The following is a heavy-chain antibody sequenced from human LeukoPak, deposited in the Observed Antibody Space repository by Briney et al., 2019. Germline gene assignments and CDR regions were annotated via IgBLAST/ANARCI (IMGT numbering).Heavy chain of an antibody. CDR3: AREREFYDSSGYYYGVFDY. V-gene: IGHV3-30-3*01. D-gene: IGHD3-22*01. CDR2: ISYDGSNK. CDR1: GFTFSSYA. J-gene: IGHJ4*02. Sequence: PGGSLRLSCAASGFTFSSYAMHWVRQAPGKGLEWVAVISYDGSNKYYADSVKGRFTIPRDNSKNTLYLQMNSLRAEDTAVYYCAREREFYDSSGYYYGVFDYWGQGTLVTVSS.